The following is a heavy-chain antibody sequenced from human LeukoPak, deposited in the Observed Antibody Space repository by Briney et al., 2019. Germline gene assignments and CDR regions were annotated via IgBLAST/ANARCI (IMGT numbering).Heavy chain of an antibody. V-gene: IGHV6-1*01. D-gene: IGHD6-13*01. CDR2: TYYRSKWHN. CDR3: ARDPSPGAGSEFDY. Sequence: SQTLSLTCAISGDSVSNKNTAWNWIRQSPSRGLEWLGKTYYRSKWHNTYAASVKSRITINPDTSKNQFSLQLNSVTPEDTAVYYCARDPSPGAGSEFDYWGQGTLVTVSS. J-gene: IGHJ4*02. CDR1: GDSVSNKNTA.